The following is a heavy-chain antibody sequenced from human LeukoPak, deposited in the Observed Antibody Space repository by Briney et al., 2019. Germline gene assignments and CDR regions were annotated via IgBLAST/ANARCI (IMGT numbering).Heavy chain of an antibody. CDR1: GFTFSSYS. J-gene: IGHJ4*02. CDR2: ISSSSSYI. Sequence: PGGSLRLSCAASGFTFSSYSMNWVRQAPGKGLEWVSSISSSSSYIYYADSVKGRFTISRDNSKNTLYLQMNSLRAEDTAVYYCARPDSSGWDEPPDYWGQGTLVTVSS. D-gene: IGHD6-19*01. V-gene: IGHV3-21*01. CDR3: ARPDSSGWDEPPDY.